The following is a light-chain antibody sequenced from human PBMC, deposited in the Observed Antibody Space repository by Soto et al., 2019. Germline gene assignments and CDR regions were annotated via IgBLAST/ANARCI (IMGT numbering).Light chain of an antibody. Sequence: DIQMTQSPSSLSASVEDRVIITCRASQSISNHLNWYQQKPGKAPKLLIFAASSLQSGVPSRFSGSGSGTDFTLTISSLQPEDFATYYCQQSYSILWTFGQGTKVDIK. CDR3: QQSYSILWT. J-gene: IGKJ1*01. V-gene: IGKV1-39*01. CDR2: AAS. CDR1: QSISNH.